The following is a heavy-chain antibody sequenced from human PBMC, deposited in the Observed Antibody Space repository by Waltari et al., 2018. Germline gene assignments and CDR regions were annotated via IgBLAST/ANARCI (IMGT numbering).Heavy chain of an antibody. J-gene: IGHJ3*01. Sequence: QLQLQESGPRLVRPSETLSLICRVSGVSITSNRHYWAWIRQSPGQGLVWIGTVSYSGTTYISPSLKSRVSVSRDTSKNQVSLILGSVTAADMAVYYCATYIGASVGTAAFDVWGQGTMVTVSS. CDR2: VSYSGTT. V-gene: IGHV4-39*01. CDR3: ATYIGASVGTAAFDV. CDR1: GVSITSNRHY. D-gene: IGHD5-12*01.